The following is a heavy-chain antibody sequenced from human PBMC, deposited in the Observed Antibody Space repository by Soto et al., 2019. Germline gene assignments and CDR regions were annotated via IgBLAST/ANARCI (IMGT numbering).Heavy chain of an antibody. J-gene: IGHJ4*02. CDR2: IYYSGST. Sequence: SETLSLTCTVSGGSISSYYWSWIRQPPGKGLEWIGYIYYSGSTNYNPSLKSRVTISVDTSKNQFSLKLSSGTAADTAVYYCARVEGGSYEFDYWGQGTLVTVSS. V-gene: IGHV4-59*08. CDR3: ARVEGGSYEFDY. D-gene: IGHD1-26*01. CDR1: GGSISSYY.